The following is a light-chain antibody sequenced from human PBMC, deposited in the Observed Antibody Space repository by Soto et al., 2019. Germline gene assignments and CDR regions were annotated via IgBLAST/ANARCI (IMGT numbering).Light chain of an antibody. J-gene: IGLJ1*01. CDR2: DVS. Sequence: QSVLTQPASVSGSPGQSITISCTGTSSDVNGYNYVSWYQHHPGKAPKLMIYDVSNRPSGVSNRFSGSKSDNTASLTISGLQAEDEADYYCSSYTSRGTYVFGSGTKVTVL. V-gene: IGLV2-14*03. CDR1: SSDVNGYNY. CDR3: SSYTSRGTYV.